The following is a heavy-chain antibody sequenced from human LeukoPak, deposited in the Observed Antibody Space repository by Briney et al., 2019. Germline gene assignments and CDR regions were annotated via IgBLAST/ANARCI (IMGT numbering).Heavy chain of an antibody. CDR3: ARGSPLWFGELLSWWFDP. D-gene: IGHD3-10*01. Sequence: SQTLSLTCTVPGGSISSGSYYWSWIRQPAGKGLEWIGRIYTSGSTNYNPSLKSRVTISVDTSKNQFSLKLSSVTAAYTAVYYCARGSPLWFGELLSWWFDPWGQGTLVTVSS. CDR2: IYTSGST. V-gene: IGHV4-61*02. CDR1: GGSISSGSYY. J-gene: IGHJ5*02.